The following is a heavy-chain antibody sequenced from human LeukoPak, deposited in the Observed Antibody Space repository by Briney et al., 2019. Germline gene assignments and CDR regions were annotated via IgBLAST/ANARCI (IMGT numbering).Heavy chain of an antibody. CDR2: IYSGGST. Sequence: PGGSLRLSCAASGFTVSSNYMSWVRQAPGKGLEWVSVIYSGGSTYYADSVKGRFTISRDNSKNTLYLQMNSLRAEDTAVYYCARINSENWNYRHFNWFDPWGQGTLVTVSS. CDR3: ARINSENWNYRHFNWFDP. CDR1: GFTVSSNY. J-gene: IGHJ5*02. D-gene: IGHD1-7*01. V-gene: IGHV3-66*01.